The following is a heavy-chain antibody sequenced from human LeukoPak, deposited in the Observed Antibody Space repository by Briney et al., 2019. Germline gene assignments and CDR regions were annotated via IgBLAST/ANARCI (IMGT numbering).Heavy chain of an antibody. D-gene: IGHD2-2*01. CDR1: GGSISSSS. V-gene: IGHV3-30*18. CDR2: ISYDGRNI. J-gene: IGHJ4*02. CDR3: AKGPLRGTAAAIDY. Sequence: LSLTCTVSGGSISSSSYYWGWIRQAPGKGLEWVAVISYDGRNIHYPDSVKGRFTISRDISTDTLWLQMDSLRTEDTAVYYCAKGPLRGTAAAIDYWGQGTLVTVSS.